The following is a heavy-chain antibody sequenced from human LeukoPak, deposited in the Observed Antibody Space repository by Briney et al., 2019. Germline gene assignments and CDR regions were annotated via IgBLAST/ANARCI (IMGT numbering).Heavy chain of an antibody. CDR3: ARGYGQKTIFGVVIIRGYYYYYMDV. J-gene: IGHJ6*03. CDR1: GYTFTSYD. Sequence: ASVKVSCKASGYTFTSYDINWVRQAPGQGLEWMGWMNPNSGNTVYAQKFQGRVTMTRNTSISTAYMELSSLRSEDTAVYYCARGYGQKTIFGVVIIRGYYYYYMDVWGKGTTVTVSS. D-gene: IGHD3-3*01. V-gene: IGHV1-8*01. CDR2: MNPNSGNT.